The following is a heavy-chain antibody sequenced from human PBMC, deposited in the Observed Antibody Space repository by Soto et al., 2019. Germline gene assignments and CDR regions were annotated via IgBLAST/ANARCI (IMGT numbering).Heavy chain of an antibody. J-gene: IGHJ6*03. Sequence: SLRLSCTASGFTFGDYAMSWFRQAPGKGLEWVGFIRSKAYGGTTEYAASVKGRFTISRDDSKSIAYLQMNSLKTEDTAVYYCTREDGSGSYNYYYYMDVWGKGTTVTVSS. CDR3: TREDGSGSYNYYYYMDV. V-gene: IGHV3-49*03. D-gene: IGHD3-10*01. CDR1: GFTFGDYA. CDR2: IRSKAYGGTT.